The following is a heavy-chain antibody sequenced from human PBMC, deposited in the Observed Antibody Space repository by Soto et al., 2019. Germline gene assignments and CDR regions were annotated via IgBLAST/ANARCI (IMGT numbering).Heavy chain of an antibody. J-gene: IGHJ6*02. CDR3: ARGNPFNYACCYG. CDR2: MNAKSGDT. CDR1: GYTFSDFD. V-gene: IGHV1-8*01. D-gene: IGHD3-16*01. Sequence: ASVKVSCKASGYTFSDFDINWLRQTSGQGPGWMGWMNAKSGDTFFAQRFHDKFNMTWDTSLTTAYMEVGSLTADHAAIYYCARGNPFNYACCYGWGQGTTVTVSS.